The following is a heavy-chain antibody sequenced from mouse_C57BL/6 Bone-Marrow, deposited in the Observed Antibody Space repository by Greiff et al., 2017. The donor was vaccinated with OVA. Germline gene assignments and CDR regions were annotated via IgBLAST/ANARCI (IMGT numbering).Heavy chain of an antibody. Sequence: VQLKESGAELVKPGASVKLSCTASGFNITDYYMHWVKQRTEQGLEWIGRIDPEDGETKYAPKFQGKATLTADTSSNTAYLQLSSLTSEDTAVYCCAVGSSYWYFDVWGTGTTVTVSS. V-gene: IGHV14-2*01. CDR3: AVGSSYWYFDV. D-gene: IGHD1-1*01. CDR1: GFNITDYY. J-gene: IGHJ1*03. CDR2: IDPEDGET.